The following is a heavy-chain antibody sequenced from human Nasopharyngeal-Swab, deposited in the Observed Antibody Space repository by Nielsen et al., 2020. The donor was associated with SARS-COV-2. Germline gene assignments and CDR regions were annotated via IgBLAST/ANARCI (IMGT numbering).Heavy chain of an antibody. CDR2: ISYDGSNK. V-gene: IGHV3-30*03. J-gene: IGHJ6*02. D-gene: IGHD3-10*01. CDR3: ARGASDYGSGSYFAEDYYYYGMDV. Sequence: SLKISCAASGFTFSSYGMHWVRQAPGKGLEWVAVISYDGSNKYYADSVKGRFTISRDNSKNTLYLQMNSLRAEDTAVYYCARGASDYGSGSYFAEDYYYYGMDVWGQGTTVTVSS. CDR1: GFTFSSYG.